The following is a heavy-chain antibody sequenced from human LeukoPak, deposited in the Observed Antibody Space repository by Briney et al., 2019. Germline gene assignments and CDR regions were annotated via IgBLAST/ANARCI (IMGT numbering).Heavy chain of an antibody. Sequence: SETLSLTCTVSGGSVSSGSYYWSWIRQPPGKGLAWIGYIYYSESTNYNPSLKSRVTISVDTSKNQFSLKLSSVTAADTAVYYCARDRLYRGYSYGFDYWGQGTLVTVSS. CDR2: IYYSEST. V-gene: IGHV4-61*01. D-gene: IGHD5-18*01. CDR1: GGSVSSGSYY. CDR3: ARDRLYRGYSYGFDY. J-gene: IGHJ4*02.